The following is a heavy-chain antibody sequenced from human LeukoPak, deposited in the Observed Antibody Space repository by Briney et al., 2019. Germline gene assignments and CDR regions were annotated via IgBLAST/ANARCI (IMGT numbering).Heavy chain of an antibody. CDR1: GGSISSSNW. D-gene: IGHD6-13*01. CDR2: IYHSGST. J-gene: IGHJ5*02. Sequence: SETLSLTCAVSGGSISSSNWWSWVRQPPGKGLEWIGEIYHSGSTNYNPSLKSRVTISVDKSKNQFSLKLSSVTAADTAVYYCARERVAAAGNWFDPWGQGTLVTVSP. CDR3: ARERVAAAGNWFDP. V-gene: IGHV4-4*02.